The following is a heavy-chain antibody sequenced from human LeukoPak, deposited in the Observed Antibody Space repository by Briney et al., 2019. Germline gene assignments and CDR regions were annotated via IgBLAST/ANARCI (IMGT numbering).Heavy chain of an antibody. CDR3: ARGVTPTYYYGSGSHNWFDP. D-gene: IGHD3-10*01. CDR1: GYTFTSYD. V-gene: IGHV1-8*01. J-gene: IGHJ5*02. CDR2: MNPNSGNT. Sequence: ASVKVSCKASGYTFTSYDINWVRQATGQGLNGMGWMNPNSGNTGYAQKFQGRVTMTRNTSISTAYMELRSLRSEDTAVYSCARGVTPTYYYGSGSHNWFDPWGKGTLVTVSS.